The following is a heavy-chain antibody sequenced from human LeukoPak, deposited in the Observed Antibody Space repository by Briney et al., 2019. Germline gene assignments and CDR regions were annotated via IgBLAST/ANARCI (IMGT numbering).Heavy chain of an antibody. CDR1: GFTFSSYS. Sequence: GGSLRLSCAASGFTFSSYSMSWVRQAPGKGLEWVSSISSGSTYIYYADSMKGRFTISRDNAKNSLYLQMNTLRTEDTAVYYCARDRIYSGIYHDTFDIWGHGTMVTVSS. CDR3: ARDRIYSGIYHDTFDI. J-gene: IGHJ3*02. CDR2: ISSGSTYI. D-gene: IGHD1-26*01. V-gene: IGHV3-21*01.